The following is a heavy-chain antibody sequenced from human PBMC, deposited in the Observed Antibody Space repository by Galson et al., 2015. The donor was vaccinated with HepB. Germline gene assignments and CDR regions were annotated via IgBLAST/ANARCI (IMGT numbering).Heavy chain of an antibody. D-gene: IGHD6-13*01. CDR3: AKDPQQLNYYYGMDV. Sequence: SLRLSCAASGFTFSSYGMHWVRQAPGKGLEWVAVISYDGNNKYYADSVKGRFTISRDNSKNTLYLQMNSLRAEDTAVYYCAKDPQQLNYYYGMDVWGQGTTVTVSS. V-gene: IGHV3-30*18. CDR1: GFTFSSYG. CDR2: ISYDGNNK. J-gene: IGHJ6*02.